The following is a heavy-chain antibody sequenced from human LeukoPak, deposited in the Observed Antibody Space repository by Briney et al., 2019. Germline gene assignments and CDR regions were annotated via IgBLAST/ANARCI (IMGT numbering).Heavy chain of an antibody. Sequence: SETLSLTCTVSGGSISSYYWSWIRQPPGKGLEWNACISYSGSTNYNPSLKSRVTISVDTSKNQFSLKLSAVTAADTAVYYCARGGGSTDYYDSSGYFWGQGTLVTVSS. J-gene: IGHJ4*02. CDR2: ISYSGST. CDR3: ARGGGSTDYYDSSGYF. CDR1: GGSISSYY. V-gene: IGHV4-59*01. D-gene: IGHD3-22*01.